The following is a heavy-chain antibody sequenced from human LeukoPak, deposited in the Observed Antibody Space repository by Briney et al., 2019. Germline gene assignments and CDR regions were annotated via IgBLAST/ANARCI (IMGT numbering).Heavy chain of an antibody. CDR3: AKGLGDSIGYYGRPIDY. CDR2: ICGSGGGT. CDR1: GFTFSNYA. V-gene: IGHV3-23*01. D-gene: IGHD3-22*01. J-gene: IGHJ4*02. Sequence: GGSLRLSCAASGFTFSNYAMSWVRQAPGKGLEGVSVICGSGGGTYYADSVKGRFTVSRDNSRNTLYVQMNSLRAEDTAVYYCAKGLGDSIGYYGRPIDYWGQGTLVTVSS.